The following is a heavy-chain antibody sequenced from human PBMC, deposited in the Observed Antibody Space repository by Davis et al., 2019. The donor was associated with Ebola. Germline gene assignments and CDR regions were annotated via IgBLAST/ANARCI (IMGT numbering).Heavy chain of an antibody. Sequence: PGGSLRLSCAASGFTFSDYYMSWIRRPPGKGLEWVAYISVTGSITNYLESVKGRFTISRDNAKNSLHLQMDGLRAEDTAVYYCARDGGPFDDLPSFDYWGQGTLVTVSS. V-gene: IGHV3-11*01. J-gene: IGHJ4*02. CDR3: ARDGGPFDDLPSFDY. D-gene: IGHD3-3*01. CDR1: GFTFSDYY. CDR2: ISVTGSIT.